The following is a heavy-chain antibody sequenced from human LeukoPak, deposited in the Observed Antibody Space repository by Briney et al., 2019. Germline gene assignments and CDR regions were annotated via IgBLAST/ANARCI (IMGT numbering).Heavy chain of an antibody. D-gene: IGHD3-10*01. Sequence: SQTLSLTCTVSGGSISSGGYYWSWIRQHPGKGLEWIGYIYYSGSTYYNPSLKSRVTISVDTSKNQFSLKLSSVTAADTAVYYCARNYYGSGTNWFDPWGQGTLVTVSS. CDR1: GGSISSGGYY. CDR3: ARNYYGSGTNWFDP. CDR2: IYYSGST. J-gene: IGHJ5*02. V-gene: IGHV4-31*03.